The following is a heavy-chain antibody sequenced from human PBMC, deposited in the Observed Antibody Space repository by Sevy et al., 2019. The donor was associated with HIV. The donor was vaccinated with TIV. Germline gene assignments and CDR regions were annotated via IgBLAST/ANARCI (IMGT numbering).Heavy chain of an antibody. CDR1: GGSISSYY. CDR2: IYTSGST. J-gene: IGHJ5*02. V-gene: IGHV4-4*07. CDR3: ARGPLIAARYNWFDP. D-gene: IGHD6-6*01. Sequence: SETLSLTCTVSGGSISSYYWSWIRQPAGKGLEWIGRIYTSGSTNYTPSLKSRVTMSVDTSKNQFSLKLSSVTAADTAVYYCARGPLIAARYNWFDPWGQGTLVTVSS.